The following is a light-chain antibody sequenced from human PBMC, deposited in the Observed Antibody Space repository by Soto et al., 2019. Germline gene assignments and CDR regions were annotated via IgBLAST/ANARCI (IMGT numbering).Light chain of an antibody. CDR3: QQYNSPLA. V-gene: IGKV1-5*03. CDR1: QSIRSW. Sequence: DIQMTQSPSTLSAYVGDRVTITCRASQSIRSWLAWYQQKPGKAPKLLIYKASSLESGVPSRFSGSGSGTEFTLTISSLQPDDFATYYCQQYNSPLAFGGGTKVDIK. CDR2: KAS. J-gene: IGKJ4*01.